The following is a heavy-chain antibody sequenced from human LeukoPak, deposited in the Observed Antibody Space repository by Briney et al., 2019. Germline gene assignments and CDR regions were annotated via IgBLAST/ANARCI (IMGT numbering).Heavy chain of an antibody. CDR1: GFTFSSYA. CDR3: AKEPASGGWFDP. Sequence: GGSLRLSCAASGFTFSSYAMSWVRQAPGKGLEWVSAISGTGGRTYYADSVKGRFTISRDNSKNTLYPQMNSLRAEDTAVYYCAKEPASGGWFDPWGQGTLVAVSS. CDR2: ISGTGGRT. D-gene: IGHD2-15*01. J-gene: IGHJ5*02. V-gene: IGHV3-23*01.